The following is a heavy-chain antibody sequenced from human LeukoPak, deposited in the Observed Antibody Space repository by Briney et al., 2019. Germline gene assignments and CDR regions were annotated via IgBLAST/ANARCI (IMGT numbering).Heavy chain of an antibody. CDR3: ARAFVVPADHPYYYYGMDV. Sequence: ASVKVSCKASGYTFTSYGISWVRQAPGQGLEWMGWISAYNGNTNYAQKLQGRVTMTTDTSTSTAYMELRSLRSEDTAVYYCARAFVVPADHPYYYYGMDVWGQGTTVTVSS. V-gene: IGHV1-18*01. J-gene: IGHJ6*02. D-gene: IGHD2-2*01. CDR1: GYTFTSYG. CDR2: ISAYNGNT.